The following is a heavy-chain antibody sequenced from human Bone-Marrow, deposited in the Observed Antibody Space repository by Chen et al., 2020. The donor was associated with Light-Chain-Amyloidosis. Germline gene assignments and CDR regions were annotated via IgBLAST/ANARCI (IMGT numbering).Heavy chain of an antibody. D-gene: IGHD3-22*01. CDR1: GYTFTAHF. V-gene: IGHV1-2*02. CDR2: INPKSGAK. Sequence: QVQLVQSGAEVKRPGASVKVSCEASGYTFTAHFMYWVRQAPGQGPEWMGWINPKSGAKTYVQKFQGRLSLTRDTSISKAYMELSSLRSDDTAVYYCIFRGPDFDTWGRGSLVTVSS. CDR3: IFRGPDFDT. J-gene: IGHJ4*02.